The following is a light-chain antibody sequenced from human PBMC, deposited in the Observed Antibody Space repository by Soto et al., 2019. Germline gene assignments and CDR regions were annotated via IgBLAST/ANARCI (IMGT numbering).Light chain of an antibody. CDR2: DAS. Sequence: DIQMTQSPSSLSASVGDRVTITCRASEDISNYLAWYQQKPGKAPKLLIYDASTLQSGVPSRFSSSGSGTDFTLTISSLQTEDVATYYCQSSNRAPWTFGQGTNVESK. CDR3: QSSNRAPWT. V-gene: IGKV1-27*01. J-gene: IGKJ1*01. CDR1: EDISNY.